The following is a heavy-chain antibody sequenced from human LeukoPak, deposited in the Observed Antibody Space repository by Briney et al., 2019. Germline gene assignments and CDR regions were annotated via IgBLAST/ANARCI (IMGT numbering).Heavy chain of an antibody. J-gene: IGHJ4*02. D-gene: IGHD2-15*01. CDR1: GGSISSSSYY. V-gene: IGHV4-39*01. CDR3: ARVYCSGGTCSFDY. Sequence: SETLSLTCTVSGGSISSSSYYWGWIRQPPGKGLEWIGSIYYSGSTYYNPSLKSRATIPVDTSKHQFSLRLSSVTAADTAVYYCARVYCSGGTCSFDYWGQGTLVTVSS. CDR2: IYYSGST.